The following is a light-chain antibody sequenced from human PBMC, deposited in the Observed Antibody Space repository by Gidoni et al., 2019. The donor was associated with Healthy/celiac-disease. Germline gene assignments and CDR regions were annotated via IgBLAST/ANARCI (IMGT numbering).Light chain of an antibody. V-gene: IGKV3-15*01. CDR2: GAS. J-gene: IGKJ2*01. Sequence: EIVMTQSPATLSVSPGERATLSCRASQSVSSNLAWYQQKPGQAPRLLIYGASTRATGIPARFSGSGSGTEFTLTISSLQSEDFAVYYCQQYNNWPPYPTFXQXTKLEIK. CDR3: QQYNNWPPYPT. CDR1: QSVSSN.